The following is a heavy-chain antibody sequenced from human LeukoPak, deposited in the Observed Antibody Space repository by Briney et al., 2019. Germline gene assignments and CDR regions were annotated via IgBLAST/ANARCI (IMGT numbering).Heavy chain of an antibody. CDR3: VNFGTTFDY. J-gene: IGHJ4*02. CDR1: GFTFSSYG. Sequence: GRSLRLSCAASGFTFSSYGMHWVRQAPGKGLEWVAIISYDGSNKYYADSVKGRFTISRDNSKNTLYLQMNSLRAEDTAVYYCVNFGTTFDYRGQGTLVTVSS. CDR2: ISYDGSNK. D-gene: IGHD1-1*01. V-gene: IGHV3-30*18.